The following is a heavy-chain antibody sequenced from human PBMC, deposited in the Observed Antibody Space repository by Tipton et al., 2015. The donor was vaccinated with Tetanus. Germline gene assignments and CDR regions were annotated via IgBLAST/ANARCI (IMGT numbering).Heavy chain of an antibody. Sequence: SLRLSCAASGFTFSTFVMAWVRQAPGKGLEWVSTIIAGGGTTYYADSVKGRFTISRDNSKNALYLQMNSLRAEDTAVYYCAKLGAVTTPAYWGQGTLVTVSS. CDR3: AKLGAVTTPAY. CDR2: IIAGGGTT. J-gene: IGHJ4*02. D-gene: IGHD4-17*01. V-gene: IGHV3-23*01. CDR1: GFTFSTFV.